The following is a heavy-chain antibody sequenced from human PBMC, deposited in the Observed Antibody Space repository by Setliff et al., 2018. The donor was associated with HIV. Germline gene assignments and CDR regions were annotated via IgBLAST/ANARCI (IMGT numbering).Heavy chain of an antibody. CDR3: ARDHVSDGLVLDY. D-gene: IGHD5-12*01. V-gene: IGHV3-48*04. CDR1: GFTFSTYS. CDR2: ISSSSSTI. Sequence: VGSLRLSCLASGFTFSTYSMNWIRQTPEKGLEWISYISSSSSTIYYADSVKGRFTISRDNAKNSLSLQMNSLRAGDTAVYYCARDHVSDGLVLDYWGQGTLVTVSS. J-gene: IGHJ4*02.